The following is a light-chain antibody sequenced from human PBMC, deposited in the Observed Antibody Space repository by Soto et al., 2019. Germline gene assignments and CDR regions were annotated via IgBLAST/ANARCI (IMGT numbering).Light chain of an antibody. Sequence: QSVLTQPASVSGSPGQSITISCTGSSRDIGTSNLVSWYQQYPGKAPKLIIYEVTKRPSGISYRFSGSKSGNTASLTISGLQPEDEATYYCYSFTGISNSLFVFGTGTKVTVL. V-gene: IGLV2-23*02. CDR1: SRDIGTSNL. CDR2: EVT. CDR3: YSFTGISNSLFV. J-gene: IGLJ1*01.